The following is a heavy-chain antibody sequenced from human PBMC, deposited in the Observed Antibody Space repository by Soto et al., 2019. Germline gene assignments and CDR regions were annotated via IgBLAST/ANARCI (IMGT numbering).Heavy chain of an antibody. J-gene: IGHJ4*02. V-gene: IGHV3-74*01. CDR1: GFTFSSYW. Sequence: GGSLGLSCAASGFTFSSYWMHWVRQAPGKGLVWVSRINSDGSSTSYADSVKGRFTISRDNAKNTLYLQMNSLRAEDTAVYYCARAPYYDSSGYYYQFDYWGQGTLVTVSS. CDR2: INSDGSST. CDR3: ARAPYYDSSGYYYQFDY. D-gene: IGHD3-22*01.